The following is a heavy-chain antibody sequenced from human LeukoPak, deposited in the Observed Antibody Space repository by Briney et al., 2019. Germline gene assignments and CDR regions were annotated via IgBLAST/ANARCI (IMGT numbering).Heavy chain of an antibody. CDR3: ARGPAYYDILTGYIDY. V-gene: IGHV1-69*06. Sequence: GASVKVSCKASGGTFSSYAISWVRQAPGQGLEWMGGIIPIFGTANYAQKFQGRVTITADKSTSTAYMELSSLRSEDTAVYYCARGPAYYDILTGYIDYWGQGTLVTVSS. CDR1: GGTFSSYA. D-gene: IGHD3-9*01. CDR2: IIPIFGTA. J-gene: IGHJ4*02.